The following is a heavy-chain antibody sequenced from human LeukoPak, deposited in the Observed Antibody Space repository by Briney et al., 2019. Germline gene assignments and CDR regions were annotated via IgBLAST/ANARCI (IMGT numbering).Heavy chain of an antibody. CDR2: ISAYNGNT. CDR1: GYTFTSYG. CDR3: ARGPPHYYGSGSYYLFDY. J-gene: IGHJ4*02. V-gene: IGHV1-18*01. D-gene: IGHD3-10*01. Sequence: GASVKVSCKASGYTFTSYGISWVRQAPGQGLEWMGWISAYNGNTNHAQKLQGRVTMTTDTSTSTAYMELRSLRSDDTAVYYCARGPPHYYGSGSYYLFDYWGQGTLVTVSS.